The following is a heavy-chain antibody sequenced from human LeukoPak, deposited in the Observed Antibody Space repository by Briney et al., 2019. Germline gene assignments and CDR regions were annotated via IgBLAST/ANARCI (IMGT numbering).Heavy chain of an antibody. Sequence: GGSLRLSCAASGFTFYSCAMSWVRQAPGKGLEWVAYISGGGDTTYSADSVKGRFATSRDNSKNTLFLQMNSLRAEDTAAYYCAKTGDSSDWHPRNWFDPWGQGTLVIVSS. CDR2: ISGGGDTT. D-gene: IGHD3-9*01. J-gene: IGHJ5*02. CDR3: AKTGDSSDWHPRNWFDP. V-gene: IGHV3-23*01. CDR1: GFTFYSCA.